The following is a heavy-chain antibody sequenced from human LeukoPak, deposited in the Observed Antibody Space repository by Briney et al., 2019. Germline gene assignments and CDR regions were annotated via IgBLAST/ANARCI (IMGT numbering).Heavy chain of an antibody. CDR3: ASIPSGYYGSGSSSTNDY. CDR2: IYYSGST. J-gene: IGHJ4*02. Sequence: SETLSLTCTVSGGSISSGSYYWGWIRQPPGKGLEWIGSIYYSGSTYYNPSLKSRVTISVDTSKNQFSLKLSSVTAADTAVYYCASIPSGYYGSGSSSTNDYWGQGTLVTVSS. D-gene: IGHD3-10*01. V-gene: IGHV4-39*01. CDR1: GGSISSGSYY.